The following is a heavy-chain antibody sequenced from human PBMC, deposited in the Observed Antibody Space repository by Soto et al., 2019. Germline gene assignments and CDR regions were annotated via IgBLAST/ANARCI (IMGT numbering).Heavy chain of an antibody. J-gene: IGHJ5*02. CDR1: GYTLTSYY. V-gene: IGHV1-46*01. D-gene: IGHD3-22*01. CDR3: ARDRTDSGYYTNWLDP. CDR2: INPSGGST. Sequence: AASVKVSCKASGYTLTSYYMPWVRQAPGQGLEWMGIINPSGGSTTYAQKFQGRVTMTRDTSTLTSYMELHSLTSDDTALYYCARDRTDSGYYTNWLDPWGQGTQVTVSS.